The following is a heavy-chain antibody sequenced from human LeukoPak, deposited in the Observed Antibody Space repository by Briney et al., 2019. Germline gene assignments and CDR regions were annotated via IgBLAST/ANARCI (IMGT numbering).Heavy chain of an antibody. CDR1: GGSFSGYY. D-gene: IGHD2-8*01. CDR2: INHSGST. V-gene: IGHV4-34*01. CDR3: ARALGYCTNGVCYTPIDY. J-gene: IGHJ4*02. Sequence: SETLSLTCAVYGGSFSGYYWSWIRQPPGKGLEWIGEINHSGSTNYNPSLKSRVTISVDTSKNQFSLKLSSVTAADTAVYYCARALGYCTNGVCYTPIDYWGQGTLVTVSS.